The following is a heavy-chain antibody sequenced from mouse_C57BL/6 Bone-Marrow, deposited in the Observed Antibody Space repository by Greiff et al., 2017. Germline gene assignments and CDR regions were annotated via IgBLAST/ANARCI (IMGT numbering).Heavy chain of an antibody. J-gene: IGHJ4*01. CDR3: ARREGVYYYGSQANCVCYYAMDY. Sequence: QVTLKVSGPGILQSSQTLSLTCSFSGFSLSTSGMGVSWIRQPSGKGLEWLAHIYWDDDKRYNPSLKSRLTISKDTSRNQVFLKITSVDTADTATYYCARREGVYYYGSQANCVCYYAMDYWGQGTSVTVSS. CDR2: IYWDDDK. CDR1: GFSLSTSGMG. V-gene: IGHV8-12*01. D-gene: IGHD1-1*01.